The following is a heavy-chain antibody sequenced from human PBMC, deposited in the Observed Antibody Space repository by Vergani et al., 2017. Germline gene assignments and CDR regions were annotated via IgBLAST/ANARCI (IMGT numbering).Heavy chain of an antibody. Sequence: QVQLQQWGAGLLKPSETLSLTCAVYGGSFSGYYWSWIRQPPGKGLEWIGEINHSGSTYYNPSLKSRVTISVDTSKNQFSLKLSSVTAADTAVYYCARDGITMVRGGVDPWGQGTLVTVSS. CDR1: GGSFSGYY. J-gene: IGHJ5*02. CDR2: INHSGST. D-gene: IGHD3-10*01. V-gene: IGHV4-34*01. CDR3: ARDGITMVRGGVDP.